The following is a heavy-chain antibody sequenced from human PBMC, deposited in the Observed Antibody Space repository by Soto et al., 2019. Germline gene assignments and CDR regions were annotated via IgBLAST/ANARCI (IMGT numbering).Heavy chain of an antibody. CDR3: AKAVFSTGGFFDY. CDR2: ISYGGSNK. V-gene: IGHV3-30*18. D-gene: IGHD6-25*01. J-gene: IGHJ4*02. Sequence: GGSLRLWCAASGFTCSSYCMQRVRQSPGKGVESVAVISYGGSNKYYADLVKGRFTISRDSSKNTLYLQMNSLRAEDTAVYYCAKAVFSTGGFFDYGGQGTLVTVSS. CDR1: GFTCSSYC.